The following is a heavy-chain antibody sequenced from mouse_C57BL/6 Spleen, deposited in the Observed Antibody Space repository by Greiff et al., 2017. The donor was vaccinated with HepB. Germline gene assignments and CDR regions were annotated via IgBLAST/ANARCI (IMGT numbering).Heavy chain of an antibody. CDR2: ISSGSSTI. CDR3: ARGRRYWYFDV. V-gene: IGHV5-17*01. CDR1: GFTFSDYG. J-gene: IGHJ1*03. Sequence: EVQVVESGGGLVKPGGSLKLSCAASGFTFSDYGMHWVRQAPEKGLEWVAYISSGSSTIYYADTVKGRFTISRDNAKNTLFLQMTSLRSEDTAMYYCARGRRYWYFDVWGTGTTVTVSS.